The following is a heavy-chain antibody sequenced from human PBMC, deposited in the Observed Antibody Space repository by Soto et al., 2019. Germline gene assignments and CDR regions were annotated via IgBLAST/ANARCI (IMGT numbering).Heavy chain of an antibody. Sequence: GGSLRLSCAASGFTFSSFAMSWVRQAPGEGLEWVSAISASGASTYYADSVRGRFTISRDNSKNTLYLQINSLRAEDTAVYHCAKDGPYSSTYPYDSWGQGTLVTVSS. D-gene: IGHD6-19*01. CDR3: AKDGPYSSTYPYDS. CDR1: GFTFSSFA. V-gene: IGHV3-23*01. CDR2: ISASGAST. J-gene: IGHJ4*02.